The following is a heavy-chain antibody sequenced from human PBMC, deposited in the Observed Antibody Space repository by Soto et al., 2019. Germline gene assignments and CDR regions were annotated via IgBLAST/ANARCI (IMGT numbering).Heavy chain of an antibody. CDR3: ARPTYYDSSGYYSGYDY. CDR1: GYSFTSYW. J-gene: IGHJ4*02. Sequence: PGESLKISCKGSGYSFTSYWISWVRQMPGKGLEWMGRIDPSDSYTNYSPSFQGHVTISADKSISTAYLQWSSLKASDTAMYYCARPTYYDSSGYYSGYDYRGQGTLVTVSS. V-gene: IGHV5-10-1*01. D-gene: IGHD3-22*01. CDR2: IDPSDSYT.